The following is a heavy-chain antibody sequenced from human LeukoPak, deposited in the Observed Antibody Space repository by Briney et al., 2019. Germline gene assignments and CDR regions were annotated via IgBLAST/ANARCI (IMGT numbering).Heavy chain of an antibody. CDR2: INHSGST. J-gene: IGHJ4*02. D-gene: IGHD5-12*01. Sequence: SETLSLTCAAYGGSFSGYYWSWSRQSPGKGLEWIGEINHSGSTNYNPSLKSRVTISVDTSKNQFSLKLSSVTAADTAVYYCARDGWLRFFDYWGQGTLVTVSS. V-gene: IGHV4-34*01. CDR3: ARDGWLRFFDY. CDR1: GGSFSGYY.